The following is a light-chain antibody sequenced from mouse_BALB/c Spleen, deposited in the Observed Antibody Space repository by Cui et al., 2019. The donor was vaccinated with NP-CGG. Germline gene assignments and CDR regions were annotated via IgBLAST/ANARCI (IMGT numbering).Light chain of an antibody. V-gene: IGLV1*01. CDR1: TGAVTTSNY. CDR2: GTN. J-gene: IGLJ1*01. CDR3: ALWYSNHWV. Sequence: QAFVTQQSALTTSPGGTVTLTCRSSTGAVTTSNYANWVQERPDHLFTGLIGGTNNRTPGVPARFSGSLIGDKAALTITGAQTEDETIYFCALWYSNHWVFGGGTKLTVL.